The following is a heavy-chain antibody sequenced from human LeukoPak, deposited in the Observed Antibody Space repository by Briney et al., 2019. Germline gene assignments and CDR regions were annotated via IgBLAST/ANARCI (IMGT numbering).Heavy chain of an antibody. CDR1: GGSISSYY. J-gene: IGHJ4*02. D-gene: IGHD5-12*01. V-gene: IGHV4-4*07. Sequence: RSLTCTVSGGSISSYYWSWIRQPAGKGLEWIGRIYTSGSTNYNPSLKSRVTISVDKSKNQFSLKLSSVTAADTAVYYCARDPGYSGYDSAHFDYWGRGTVVTVSS. CDR3: ARDPGYSGYDSAHFDY. CDR2: IYTSGST.